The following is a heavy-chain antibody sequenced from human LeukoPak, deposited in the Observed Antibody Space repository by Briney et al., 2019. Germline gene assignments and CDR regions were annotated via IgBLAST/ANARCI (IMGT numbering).Heavy chain of an antibody. Sequence: SQTLSLTCAVSGGSICSGGYSWSWIRQPPGKGLEWIGYIYHSGSTYYNPSLKSRVTISVDRSKNQFSLKLSSVTAADTAVYYCARGPLSSSWFSYNWFDPWGQGTLVTVSS. CDR1: GGSICSGGYS. D-gene: IGHD6-13*01. V-gene: IGHV4-30-2*01. CDR2: IYHSGST. J-gene: IGHJ5*02. CDR3: ARGPLSSSWFSYNWFDP.